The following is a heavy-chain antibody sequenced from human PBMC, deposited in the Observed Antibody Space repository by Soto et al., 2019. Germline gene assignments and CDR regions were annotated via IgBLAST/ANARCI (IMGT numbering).Heavy chain of an antibody. CDR2: MNPNSGNT. CDR3: ARGSWYNWNLPVYYHYGIAV. J-gene: IGHJ6*02. Sequence: ASVKVSCKASGYTFTSYDINWVRQATGQGLEWMGWMNPNSGNTGYAQKFQGRVTMTRNTSISTAYMELSSLRSEDTAVYYCARGSWYNWNLPVYYHYGIAVRAQGTTVP. V-gene: IGHV1-8*01. D-gene: IGHD1-7*01. CDR1: GYTFTSYD.